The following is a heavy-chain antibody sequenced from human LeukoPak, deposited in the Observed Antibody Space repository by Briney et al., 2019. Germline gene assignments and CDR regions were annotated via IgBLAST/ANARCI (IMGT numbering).Heavy chain of an antibody. CDR3: ARWGGGFDY. CDR1: GFSFNNYW. CDR2: IKEDGSEK. D-gene: IGHD3-16*01. V-gene: IGHV3-7*04. J-gene: IGHJ4*02. Sequence: GGSLRLSCAASGFSFNNYWMSWVRQAPGKGLEWVANIKEDGSEKYYVDSVKGRFTISRDNAKNSLYLQVNSLRADDTAVYYCARWGGGFDYWGQGTLVTVSS.